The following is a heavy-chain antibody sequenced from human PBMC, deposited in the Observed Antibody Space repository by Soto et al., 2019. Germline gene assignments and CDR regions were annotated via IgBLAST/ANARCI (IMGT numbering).Heavy chain of an antibody. J-gene: IGHJ5*02. V-gene: IGHV2-5*02. D-gene: IGHD6-13*01. CDR2: IYWDDDK. CDR3: AHRIAASLGNWFDP. CDR1: GFSLSTSGVG. Sequence: QITLKESGPTLVKPTQTLTLTCTFSGFSLSTSGVGVGWIRQPPGKALEWLALIYWDDDKRYSPSLKSRLTITKDTSKNQVVLTMTNMDPVDTAIYYCAHRIAASLGNWFDPWGQGTLVTVSS.